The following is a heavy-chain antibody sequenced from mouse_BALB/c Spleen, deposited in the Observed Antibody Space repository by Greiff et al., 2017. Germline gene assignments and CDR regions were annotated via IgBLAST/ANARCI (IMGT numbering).Heavy chain of an antibody. CDR3: ASLYYGSLAY. V-gene: IGHV2-9*02. J-gene: IGHJ3*01. CDR1: GFSLTSYG. D-gene: IGHD1-1*01. CDR2: IWAGGST. Sequence: VKLVESGPGLVAPSQSLSITCTVSGFSLTSYGVHWVRQPPGKGLEWLGVIWAGGSTNYNSALMSRLSISKDNSKSQVFLKMNSLQTDDTAMYYCASLYYGSLAYWGQGTLVTVSA.